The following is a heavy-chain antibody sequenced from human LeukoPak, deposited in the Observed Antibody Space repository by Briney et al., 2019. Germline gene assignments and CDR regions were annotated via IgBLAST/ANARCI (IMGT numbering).Heavy chain of an antibody. J-gene: IGHJ4*02. CDR2: ITTSGSST. CDR1: GFTFSSYA. V-gene: IGHV3-48*04. CDR3: TRERRGSYYAFES. D-gene: IGHD3-16*01. Sequence: GGSLRLSCAASGFTFSSYAMSWVRQAPGKGLEWISYITTSGSSTKYADSVKGRFTISRDNAKNSVVLQMNSLRAEDTAVYYCTRERRGSYYAFESWGQGTLVSVSS.